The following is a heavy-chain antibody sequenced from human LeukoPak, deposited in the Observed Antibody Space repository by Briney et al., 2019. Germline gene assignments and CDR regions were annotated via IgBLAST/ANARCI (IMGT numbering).Heavy chain of an antibody. Sequence: GESLKISCKGSGYSFTSYWIGWVRQMPGKGLEWMGIIYPGDSDTRYSPSFQGQVTTSADKSISTAYLQWSSLKASDTAMYYCARQQGSSGWSVDAFDIWGQGTMVTVSS. CDR3: ARQQGSSGWSVDAFDI. CDR1: GYSFTSYW. CDR2: IYPGDSDT. V-gene: IGHV5-51*01. D-gene: IGHD6-19*01. J-gene: IGHJ3*02.